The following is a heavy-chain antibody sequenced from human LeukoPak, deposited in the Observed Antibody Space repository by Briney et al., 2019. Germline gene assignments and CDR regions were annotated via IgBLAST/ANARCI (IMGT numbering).Heavy chain of an antibody. J-gene: IGHJ4*02. CDR1: GYSFTSYW. Sequence: GESLKISCKGSGYSFTSYWIGWVRQMPGKGLEWMGIIYPGDSDTRYSPSFQGQVTISADKSISTAYLQWSSLKASDTAMCYCARHRNVDIVATTKGEFDYWGQGTLVTVSS. CDR2: IYPGDSDT. V-gene: IGHV5-51*01. CDR3: ARHRNVDIVATTKGEFDY. D-gene: IGHD5-12*01.